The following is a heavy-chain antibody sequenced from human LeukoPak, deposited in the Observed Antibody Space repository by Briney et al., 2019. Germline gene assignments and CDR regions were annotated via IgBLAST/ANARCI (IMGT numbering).Heavy chain of an antibody. CDR2: INHSGST. CDR1: GVSFSGYY. J-gene: IGHJ3*02. D-gene: IGHD3-10*01. Sequence: SQTLSLTCAVYGVSFSGYYWSWIRQPPGKGLEWIGEINHSGSTNYNPSLKSRVTISVDTSKNQFSLKLSSVTAADTAVYYCARGVVRDAFDIWGQGTMVTVSS. V-gene: IGHV4-34*01. CDR3: ARGVVRDAFDI.